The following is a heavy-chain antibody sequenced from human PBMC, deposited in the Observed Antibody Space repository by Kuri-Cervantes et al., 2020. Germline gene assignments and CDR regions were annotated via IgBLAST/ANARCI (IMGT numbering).Heavy chain of an antibody. CDR1: GFTFSSYG. D-gene: IGHD2-21*02. V-gene: IGHV3-30*03. Sequence: GGSLRLSCAASGFTFSSYGMHWVRQAPGKGLEWVAVISYDGSNKYYADSVKGRFTISRDNSKSVLYLQMDSLKAKDTAMYYCTRGMEGTDDYFDYWGQGTLVTVSS. CDR3: TRGMEGTDDYFDY. CDR2: ISYDGSNK. J-gene: IGHJ4*02.